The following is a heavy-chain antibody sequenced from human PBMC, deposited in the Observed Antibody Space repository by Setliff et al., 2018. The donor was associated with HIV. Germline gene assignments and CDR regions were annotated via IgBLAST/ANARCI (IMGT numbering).Heavy chain of an antibody. CDR3: ANSYSASGNYHYYDYLDV. V-gene: IGHV3-30*01. CDR1: GFILSSYA. J-gene: IGHJ6*03. D-gene: IGHD3-10*01. CDR2: MSYDENNK. Sequence: PGGSLRLSCAASGFILSSYAMHWVRQAPGKGLEWVAVMSYDENNKYYADSVKGRFTISRDNSKDTLYLEMNSLRAEDTGAYYCANSYSASGNYHYYDYLDVWGKGTTVTVSS.